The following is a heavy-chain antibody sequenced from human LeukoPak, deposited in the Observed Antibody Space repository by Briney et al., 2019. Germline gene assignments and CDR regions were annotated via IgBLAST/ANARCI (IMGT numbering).Heavy chain of an antibody. V-gene: IGHV4-39*07. Sequence: SETLSLTCTVSGGSISRSSYYWGWIRQPPGKGLEWIGSMYYSGSTYYNPSLKSQVVISVDTSKNRFSLKLSSVTAADTAVYYCARVGGFTILRGAGNNWFDPWGQGTLVTVSS. J-gene: IGHJ5*02. CDR1: GGSISRSSYY. CDR3: ARVGGFTILRGAGNNWFDP. CDR2: MYYSGST. D-gene: IGHD3-10*01.